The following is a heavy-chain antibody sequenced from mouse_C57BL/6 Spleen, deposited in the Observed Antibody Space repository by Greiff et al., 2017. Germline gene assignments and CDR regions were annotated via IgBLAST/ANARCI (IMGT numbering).Heavy chain of an antibody. V-gene: IGHV1-7*01. J-gene: IGHJ1*03. CDR3: ARKYFDV. Sequence: QVQLQQSGAELAKPGASVKLSCKASGYTFTSYWMHWVKQRPGQGLEWIGYINPSSGYTKYNQKFKGKATLTVDKSSSTAYMELRSLTSEDTAVYYCARKYFDVWGTGTTVTVSS. CDR1: GYTFTSYW. CDR2: INPSSGYT.